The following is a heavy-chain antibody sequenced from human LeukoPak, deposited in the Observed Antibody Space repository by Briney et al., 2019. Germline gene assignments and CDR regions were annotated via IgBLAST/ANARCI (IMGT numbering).Heavy chain of an antibody. V-gene: IGHV3-66*04. D-gene: IGHD1-14*01. CDR2: IYSGGST. Sequence: GGSLRLSCAASGFTVSSNYMSWVRQAPGEGLEWVSVIYSGGSTYYADSVKGRFTISRDNSKNTLYLQMNSLRAEDTAVYYCARLNRMSDAFDIWGQGTMVTVSS. CDR3: ARLNRMSDAFDI. CDR1: GFTVSSNY. J-gene: IGHJ3*02.